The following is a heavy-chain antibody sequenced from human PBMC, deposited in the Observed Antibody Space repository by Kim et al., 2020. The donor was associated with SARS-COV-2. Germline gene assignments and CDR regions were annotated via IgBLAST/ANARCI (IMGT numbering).Heavy chain of an antibody. CDR2: IYYSGST. D-gene: IGHD3-16*02. CDR3: AIQYYDYVWGSYRPLDY. Sequence: SETLSLTCTVSGGSISSSSYYWGWIRQPPGKGLEWIGSIYYSGSTYYNPSLKSRVTISVDTSKNQFSLKLSSVTAADTAVYYCAIQYYDYVWGSYRPLDYWGQGTLVTVSS. V-gene: IGHV4-39*01. J-gene: IGHJ4*02. CDR1: GGSISSSSYY.